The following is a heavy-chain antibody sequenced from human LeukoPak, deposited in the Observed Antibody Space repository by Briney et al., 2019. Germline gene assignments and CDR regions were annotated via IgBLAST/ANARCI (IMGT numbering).Heavy chain of an antibody. D-gene: IGHD1-26*01. CDR2: MNPNSGHT. Sequence: GASVKVSCKTSGYTFTGYGITWVRQASGQGLEWMGWMNPNSGHTGYAHKFQGRVTMTRSTSISTAYMELTSLTSEDSAVYYCARSIVGVRKRNDYWGQGTLVTVSS. CDR3: ARSIVGVRKRNDY. J-gene: IGHJ4*02. CDR1: GYTFTGYG. V-gene: IGHV1-8*01.